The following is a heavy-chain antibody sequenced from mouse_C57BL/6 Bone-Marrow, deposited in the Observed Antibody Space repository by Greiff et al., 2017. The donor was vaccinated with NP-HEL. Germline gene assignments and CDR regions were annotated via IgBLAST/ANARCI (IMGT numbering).Heavy chain of an antibody. Sequence: VQLQQSGPVLVKPGASVKMSCKASGYTFTDYYMNWVKQSHGKSLEWIGVINPYNGGTSYNQKFKGKATLTVDKSSSTAYMELNSLTSEDSAVYYCARGDYDYDADYWGQGTTLTVSS. V-gene: IGHV1-19*01. CDR2: INPYNGGT. D-gene: IGHD2-4*01. J-gene: IGHJ2*01. CDR1: GYTFTDYY. CDR3: ARGDYDYDADY.